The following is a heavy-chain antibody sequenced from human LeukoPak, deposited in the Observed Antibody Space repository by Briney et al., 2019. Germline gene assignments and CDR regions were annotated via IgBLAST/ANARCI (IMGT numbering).Heavy chain of an antibody. J-gene: IGHJ4*02. CDR1: GFTFSSYS. D-gene: IGHD1-26*01. CDR2: ISSSSSSV. Sequence: GGSLRLSCAASGFTFSSYSMNWVRQAPGKGLEWVSYISSSSSSVYYADSVKGRFSISRGNAKNSLYLQMNSLRDEDTAVYYCASSGSYRFDYWGQGTLVTVSS. CDR3: ASSGSYRFDY. V-gene: IGHV3-48*02.